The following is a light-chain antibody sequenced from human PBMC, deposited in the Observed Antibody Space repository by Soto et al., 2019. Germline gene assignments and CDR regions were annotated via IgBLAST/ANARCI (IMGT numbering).Light chain of an antibody. J-gene: IGKJ1*01. CDR1: ENIKNW. CDR2: DAS. Sequence: DVQMTQSPSTLAASVGERVTITCRASENIKNWLAWYQQTPGKAPKVLISDASRLETGVPSRFSGSGYGTDFTLTITSLQTDDFGTYHCQQYDVHPKTFXQGTKVDIK. V-gene: IGKV1-5*01. CDR3: QQYDVHPKT.